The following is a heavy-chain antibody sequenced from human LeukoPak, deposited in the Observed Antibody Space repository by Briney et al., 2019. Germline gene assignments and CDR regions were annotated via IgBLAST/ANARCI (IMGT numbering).Heavy chain of an antibody. CDR1: GGTLSSYA. J-gene: IGHJ6*03. V-gene: IGHV1-69*05. CDR2: IIPIFGTA. CDR3: AGGPGLGEYYYMDV. D-gene: IGHD3-16*01. Sequence: SVKVSCRASGGTLSSYAISWVRQAPGQGLEWMGGIIPIFGTANHAQKFQGRVTITTDESTSTAYMELSSLRSEDTAVYYCAGGPGLGEYYYMDVWGKGTTVTVSS.